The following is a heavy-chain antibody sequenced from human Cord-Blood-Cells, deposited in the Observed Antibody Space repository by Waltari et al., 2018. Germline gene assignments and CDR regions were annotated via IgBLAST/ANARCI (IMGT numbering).Heavy chain of an antibody. CDR2: IIPILGIA. D-gene: IGHD1-26*01. Sequence: QVQLVKSGAEVKKPGSSVKVSCKASAGTFSSYAIYCVRQAPGQGLEWMGRIIPILGIANYAQKFQGRVTITADKSTSTAYMELSSLRSEDTAVYYCAVASGSEHFDYWGQGTLVTVSS. V-gene: IGHV1-69*09. CDR3: AVASGSEHFDY. CDR1: AGTFSSYA. J-gene: IGHJ4*02.